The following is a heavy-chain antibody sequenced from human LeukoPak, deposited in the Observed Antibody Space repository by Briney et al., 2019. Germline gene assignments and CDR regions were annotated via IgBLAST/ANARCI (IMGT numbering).Heavy chain of an antibody. Sequence: SETLSLTCTVSGGSISSSDYHWAWIRQPPGKRLEWIASGDYSGGTYYNPSLESRVAISADMSKNQFSLKLTSVTGTDTAVYYCAGERGEEYSSGWYKRNYFDNWGQGIRVTVSS. D-gene: IGHD6-19*01. CDR3: AGERGEEYSSGWYKRNYFDN. CDR1: GGSISSSDYH. CDR2: GDYSGGT. V-gene: IGHV4-39*07. J-gene: IGHJ4*02.